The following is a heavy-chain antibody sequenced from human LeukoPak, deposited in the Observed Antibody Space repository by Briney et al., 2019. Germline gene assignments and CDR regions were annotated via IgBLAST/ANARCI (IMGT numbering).Heavy chain of an antibody. V-gene: IGHV1-8*01. D-gene: IGHD1-26*01. J-gene: IGHJ4*02. CDR1: GYTFTSYD. Sequence: ASVKVSCKASGYTFTSYDINWVRQATGQGLEWMGWMNPNSGNTGYAQKFQGRVTMTRNTSISTAYMELSSLRSEDTAVYYCARAGVGPIPFDCWGQGTLVTVSS. CDR3: ARAGVGPIPFDC. CDR2: MNPNSGNT.